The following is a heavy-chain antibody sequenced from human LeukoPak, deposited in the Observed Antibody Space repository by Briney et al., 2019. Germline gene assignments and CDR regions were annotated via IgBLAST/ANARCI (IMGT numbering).Heavy chain of an antibody. CDR2: IYTSGST. CDR1: GGSISSYY. V-gene: IGHV4-4*07. J-gene: IGHJ5*02. Sequence: SETLSLTCTVSGGSISSYYWSWIRQPAGKGLEWIGRIYTSGSTNYNPSLKSRVTISVDKSKNQFSLRLSSVTAADTAVYYCARDLAYCGGDCPFNWFDPWGQGTLVTVSS. CDR3: ARDLAYCGGDCPFNWFDP. D-gene: IGHD2-21*02.